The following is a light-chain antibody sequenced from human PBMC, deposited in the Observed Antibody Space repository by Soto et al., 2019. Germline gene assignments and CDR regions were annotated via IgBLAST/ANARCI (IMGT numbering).Light chain of an antibody. V-gene: IGKV1-5*03. CDR1: QSISTW. CDR3: QQYHSNSRT. CDR2: KAS. J-gene: IGKJ1*01. Sequence: DIQMTQSPSTLSASVGDRVTITCRASQSISTWLAWYQQKPGKAPRLLIYKASSLQSGVPSRFIGSGSGTEFTLTIRSLQADDFATYYCQQYHSNSRTFGQGTKLEIK.